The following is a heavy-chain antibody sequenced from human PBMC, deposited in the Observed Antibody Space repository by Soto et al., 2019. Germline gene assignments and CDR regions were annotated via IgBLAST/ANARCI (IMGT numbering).Heavy chain of an antibody. CDR1: GDSVSSNSAA. CDR2: TYYRSKWYN. Sequence: SQTLSLTCAISGDSVSSNSAAWNWIRPSPSRGLEWLGRTYYRSKWYNDYAVSVKSRITINPDTSKNQFSLQLNSVTPEDTAVYYFASYQIPVPPNCSDSWGQGTLVTVS. V-gene: IGHV6-1*01. J-gene: IGHJ5*01. D-gene: IGHD6-19*01. CDR3: ASYQIPVPPNCSDS.